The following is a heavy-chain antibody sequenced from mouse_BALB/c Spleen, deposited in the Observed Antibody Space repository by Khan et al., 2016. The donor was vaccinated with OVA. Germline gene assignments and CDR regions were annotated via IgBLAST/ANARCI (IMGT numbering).Heavy chain of an antibody. D-gene: IGHD2-3*01. V-gene: IGHV3-2*02. CDR1: GYSIPTDYA. CDR3: ARGGDGYYGATDY. CDR2: ISYIGSP. J-gene: IGHJ4*01. Sequence: QLKESGPGLVKPSQSLSLTCTLTGYSIPTDYAWNWIRQFPGNKLEWMGYISYIGSPSFNPSPKSRISFPRDTSTNQLFLQLNTVTTEDTAMYTGARGGDGYYGATDYWGQGTSVTVSS.